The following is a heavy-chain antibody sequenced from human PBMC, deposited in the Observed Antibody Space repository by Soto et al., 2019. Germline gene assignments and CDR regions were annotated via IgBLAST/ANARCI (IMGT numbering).Heavy chain of an antibody. J-gene: IGHJ3*02. V-gene: IGHV3-23*01. D-gene: IGHD2-8*02. CDR3: AKATATGGGAFDI. CDR2: ILVDGRT. CDR1: GFICISYD. Sequence: PWGSLRLSCAASGFICISYDMIFFRHSPLKWLEWVSTILVDGRTFYVDSVKGRFTISRDSSQNTVYLQMNSLTAGDTALYYCAKATATGGGAFDICGQGTMVTVSS.